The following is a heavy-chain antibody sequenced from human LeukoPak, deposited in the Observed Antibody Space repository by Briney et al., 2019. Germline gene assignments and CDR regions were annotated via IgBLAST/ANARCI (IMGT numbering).Heavy chain of an antibody. D-gene: IGHD4-23*01. CDR3: ARDFPYGGNPDYYYYYGMDV. V-gene: IGHV3-30-3*01. CDR1: GFTFSSYA. J-gene: IGHJ6*02. CDR2: MSYDGSNK. Sequence: PGGSLRLSCAASGFTFSSYAMHWVRQAPGKGLEWVAVMSYDGSNKYYADSVKGRFTISRDNSKNTLYLQMNSLRAEDTAVYYCARDFPYGGNPDYYYYYGMDVWGQGTTVTVSS.